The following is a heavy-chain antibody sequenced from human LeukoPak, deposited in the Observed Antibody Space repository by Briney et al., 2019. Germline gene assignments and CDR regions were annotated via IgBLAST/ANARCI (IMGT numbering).Heavy chain of an antibody. J-gene: IGHJ3*02. Sequence: GSLRLSCAASGFTFSSYAMSWVRQAPGKGLEWVSVISGSGGRTYYADSVKGRFTISRDNSKNTLYLQMNSLRAEDTAVYYCAKDFPLKVAFDIWGQGTMVTVSS. CDR2: ISGSGGRT. CDR1: GFTFSSYA. V-gene: IGHV3-23*01. CDR3: AKDFPLKVAFDI.